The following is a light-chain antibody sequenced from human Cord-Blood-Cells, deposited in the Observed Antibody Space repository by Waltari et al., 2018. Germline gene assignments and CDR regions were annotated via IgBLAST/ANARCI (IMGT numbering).Light chain of an antibody. CDR3: SSYTSSSTPWV. J-gene: IGLJ3*02. CDR2: DVS. Sequence: QSALTQPASVSGSPGQSITISCTGTSSDVGGYNYVSWYQQHPGKAPKLMIYDVSNRRAWVSNPFSGSKSANTASLTISGLQAEDEADYYCSSYTSSSTPWVFGGGTKLTVL. V-gene: IGLV2-14*03. CDR1: SSDVGGYNY.